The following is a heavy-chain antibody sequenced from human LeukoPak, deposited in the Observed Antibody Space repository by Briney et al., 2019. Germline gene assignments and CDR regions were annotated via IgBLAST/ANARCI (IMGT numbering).Heavy chain of an antibody. Sequence: GGSLRLSCAASGFTFSSYWMSWVRQAPGKGLEWVANIKQDGSEKYYVDSVKGRFTISRDNAENSLYPQMNSLRAEDTAVYYCARVWKGYSSSWHAFDIWGQGTMVTVSS. D-gene: IGHD6-13*01. CDR1: GFTFSSYW. J-gene: IGHJ3*02. V-gene: IGHV3-7*01. CDR2: IKQDGSEK. CDR3: ARVWKGYSSSWHAFDI.